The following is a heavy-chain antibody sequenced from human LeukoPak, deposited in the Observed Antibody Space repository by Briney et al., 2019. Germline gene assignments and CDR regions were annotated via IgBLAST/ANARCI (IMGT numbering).Heavy chain of an antibody. V-gene: IGHV3-23*01. CDR1: GFTFSTYA. CDR2: IRGSGDST. J-gene: IGHJ4*02. D-gene: IGHD5-12*01. Sequence: GGSLRLSCAASGFTFSTYAMSWVRQAPGKGLEWVSGIRGSGDSTYYADSVKGRFTISRDNSKNTLYLQMNSLRAEDTAVYYCAKGHTASEWLYFDSWGQGSLVTVSS. CDR3: AKGHTASEWLYFDS.